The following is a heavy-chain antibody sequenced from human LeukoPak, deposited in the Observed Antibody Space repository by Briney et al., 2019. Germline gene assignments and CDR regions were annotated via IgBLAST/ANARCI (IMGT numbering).Heavy chain of an antibody. Sequence: PGGSLRLSCAASGFTVSSNYMSWVRQVPGKGLEWVSVIYSGGSTYYADSVKGRFTISRDNSKNTLYLQTSSLRAEDTAVYYCAREARNYYDSSGYYQFDFWGQGTLVTVSS. CDR3: AREARNYYDSSGYYQFDF. CDR2: IYSGGST. CDR1: GFTVSSNY. V-gene: IGHV3-53*01. D-gene: IGHD3-22*01. J-gene: IGHJ4*02.